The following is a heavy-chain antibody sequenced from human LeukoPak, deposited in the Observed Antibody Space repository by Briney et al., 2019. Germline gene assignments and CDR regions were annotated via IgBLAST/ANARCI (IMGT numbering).Heavy chain of an antibody. CDR1: GGSLNYYY. D-gene: IGHD7-27*01. Sequence: SETLSLTCTVSGGSLNYYYWMWIRQPPGKGLEWIGYIYYSGGTHYNPSLKSRVTMLVDTSKNQFPLKLTAVTAADTAVYYCARETPGAGHFDYWGQGSLVTVSS. V-gene: IGHV4-59*01. CDR3: ARETPGAGHFDY. CDR2: IYYSGGT. J-gene: IGHJ4*02.